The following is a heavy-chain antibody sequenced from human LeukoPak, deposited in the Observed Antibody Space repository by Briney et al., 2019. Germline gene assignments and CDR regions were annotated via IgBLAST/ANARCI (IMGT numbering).Heavy chain of an antibody. CDR2: ISSSGSTI. V-gene: IGHV3-48*03. CDR1: GFTFSSYE. Sequence: GGSLRLSCAASGFTFSSYEMNWVRQAPGKGLEWVSYISSSGSTIYYADSVKGRFTISRDNAKNSLYLQMNSLRAEDTAVYYCARDLSGDYPPYYFDYWGQGTLVTVSS. CDR3: ARDLSGDYPPYYFDY. J-gene: IGHJ4*02. D-gene: IGHD4-17*01.